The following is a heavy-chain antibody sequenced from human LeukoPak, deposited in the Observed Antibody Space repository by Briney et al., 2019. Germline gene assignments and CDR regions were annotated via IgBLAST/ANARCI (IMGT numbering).Heavy chain of an antibody. CDR2: IKGDGSAK. CDR3: ARLVLSRTWFDDF. CDR1: GFTFNSYW. Sequence: GGSLRLSCAASGFTFNSYWMSWVRQALGKGLEWVANIKGDGSAKYYVDSVKGRFTITRDNAKSSLFLQMNSLRAEDTAVYYCARLVLSRTWFDDFWGQGTLVTVSS. V-gene: IGHV3-7*01. D-gene: IGHD6-13*01. J-gene: IGHJ4*02.